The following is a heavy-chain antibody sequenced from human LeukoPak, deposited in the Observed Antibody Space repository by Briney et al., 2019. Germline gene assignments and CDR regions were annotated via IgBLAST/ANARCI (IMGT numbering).Heavy chain of an antibody. D-gene: IGHD6-13*01. CDR1: GGSISSYY. CDR2: IYYSGST. V-gene: IGHV4-59*08. Sequence: SETLSLTCAVSGGSISSYYWSWIRQPPGKGLEWIGYIYYSGSTNYNPSLKSRVTISVDTSKNQFSLKLSSVTAADTAVYYCASTAAAGTFPSWGQGTLVTVSS. CDR3: ASTAAAGTFPS. J-gene: IGHJ4*02.